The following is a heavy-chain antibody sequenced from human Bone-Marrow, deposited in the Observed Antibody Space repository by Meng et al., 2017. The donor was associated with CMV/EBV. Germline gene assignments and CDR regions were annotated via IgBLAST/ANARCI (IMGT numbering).Heavy chain of an antibody. Sequence: ASVKVSCKASGYTFSGHYIHWVRQAPGQGVEWVGWINPERGDTKYAQKFQGRVTMTRDTSISTAYMELNRLTSDDTAVYYCARDPYYYQSSGYRVDVWGQGTKVTVSS. CDR1: GYTFSGHY. CDR2: INPERGDT. V-gene: IGHV1-2*02. CDR3: ARDPYYYQSSGYRVDV. D-gene: IGHD3-22*01. J-gene: IGHJ6*02.